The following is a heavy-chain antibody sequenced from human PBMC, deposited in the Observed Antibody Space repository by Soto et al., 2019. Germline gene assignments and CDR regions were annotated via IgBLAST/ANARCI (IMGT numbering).Heavy chain of an antibody. Sequence: QVQLVQSGAEVKKPGASVKVSCKVSGYTLTELSMHWVRQAPGKGLEWMGGFDPEDGETIYAQKFQGRVTMTEGTSTDTAYMELSSLRSEDTAVYYCATVMVRGVITLNWFDPWGQGTLVTVSS. J-gene: IGHJ5*02. CDR1: GYTLTELS. CDR3: ATVMVRGVITLNWFDP. V-gene: IGHV1-24*01. CDR2: FDPEDGET. D-gene: IGHD3-10*01.